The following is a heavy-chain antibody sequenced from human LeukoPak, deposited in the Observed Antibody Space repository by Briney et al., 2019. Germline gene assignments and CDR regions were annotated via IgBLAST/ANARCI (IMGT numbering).Heavy chain of an antibody. J-gene: IGHJ5*02. D-gene: IGHD3-10*01. CDR2: INHSGST. V-gene: IGHV4-34*01. CDR1: GGYFRGHD. Sequence: SSILSLTYAVYGGYFRGHDWSWISQKPGKGLEWIGEINHSGSTNYNPSLKSRVTISVDTSKNQFSLKLSSVTAADTAVYYCASGRLSGSSWFDPWGQGTLVTVSS. CDR3: ASGRLSGSSWFDP.